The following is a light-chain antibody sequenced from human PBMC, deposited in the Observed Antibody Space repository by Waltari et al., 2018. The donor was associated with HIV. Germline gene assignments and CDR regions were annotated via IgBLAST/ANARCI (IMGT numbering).Light chain of an antibody. J-gene: IGKJ2*01. CDR2: GAS. CDR1: QSVSSSS. Sequence: EIVLTQSPGTLSLSPGERATLPCRASQSVSSSSLAWYQQKPGQAPRLLIYGASSRATGIPDRFSGSGSGTDFTLTISRLEPEDFVVYYCQQYGSSPQTFGQGTKLEIK. V-gene: IGKV3-20*01. CDR3: QQYGSSPQT.